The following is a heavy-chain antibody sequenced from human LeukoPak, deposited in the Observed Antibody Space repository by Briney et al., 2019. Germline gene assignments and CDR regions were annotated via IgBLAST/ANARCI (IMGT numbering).Heavy chain of an antibody. CDR2: ISYDGSNK. CDR1: GFTFSSYG. V-gene: IGHV3-30*18. D-gene: IGHD3-3*01. Sequence: GRSLRLSCAASGFTFSSYGMHWVRQAPGKGLEWVAVISYDGSNKYYADSVKGRFTISRDNFKNTLYLQMNSLRAEDTAVYYCAKDPFGVRSYYYYYYGMDIWGQGTTVTVSS. J-gene: IGHJ6*02. CDR3: AKDPFGVRSYYYYYYGMDI.